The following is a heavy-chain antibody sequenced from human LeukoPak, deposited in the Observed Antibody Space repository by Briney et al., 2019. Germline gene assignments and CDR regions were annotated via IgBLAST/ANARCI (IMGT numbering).Heavy chain of an antibody. J-gene: IGHJ4*02. CDR1: GYSISSGYY. D-gene: IGHD3/OR15-3a*01. V-gene: IGHV4-38-2*01. Sequence: PSETLSLTCSVSGYSISSGYYWGWIWQPPGKGLEWIGSIYHSGNTFYNPSLKSRVTMSIDMSENQFSLKLSSVTASDTAVYFCARLSYSFWTGDYWGQGILVTVSS. CDR3: ARLSYSFWTGDY. CDR2: IYHSGNT.